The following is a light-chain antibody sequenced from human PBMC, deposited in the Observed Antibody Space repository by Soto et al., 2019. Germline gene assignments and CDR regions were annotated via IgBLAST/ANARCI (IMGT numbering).Light chain of an antibody. Sequence: QSALAQPASVSGSPGQSITISCTGTSSGVGGFNYVSWYQQHPGKAPKLMIYEVNNRPSGVSNRFSGSKSGNTASLTISGLQAEDEADYYCSSYTSSSTFYVFGSGTKVTVL. CDR2: EVN. V-gene: IGLV2-14*01. CDR1: SSGVGGFNY. CDR3: SSYTSSSTFYV. J-gene: IGLJ1*01.